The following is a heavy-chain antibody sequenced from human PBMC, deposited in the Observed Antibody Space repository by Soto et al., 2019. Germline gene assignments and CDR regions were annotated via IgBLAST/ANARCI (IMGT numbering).Heavy chain of an antibody. V-gene: IGHV1-69*13. CDR1: GGTFSSYA. CDR2: IIPIFGTA. D-gene: IGHD3-3*01. CDR3: AGVGRITIFGVVPTYFDY. J-gene: IGHJ4*02. Sequence: GASVKVSCKASGGTFSSYAISWVRQAPGQGLEWMGGIIPIFGTANYAQKFQGRVTITADESTSTAYMELSSLRSEDTAVYYCAGVGRITIFGVVPTYFDYWGQGTLVTVSS.